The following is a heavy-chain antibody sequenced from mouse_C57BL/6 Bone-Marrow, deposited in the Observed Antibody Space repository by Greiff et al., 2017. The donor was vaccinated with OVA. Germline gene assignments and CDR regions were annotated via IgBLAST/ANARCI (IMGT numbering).Heavy chain of an antibody. CDR1: GYTFTSYW. CDR3: ARVYDGYYWYFDV. D-gene: IGHD2-3*01. CDR2: IDPSDSYT. V-gene: IGHV1-69*01. Sequence: QVQLQQPGAELVMPGASVKLSCKASGYTFTSYWMHWVKQRPGQGLEWIGEIDPSDSYTNYNQKFKGKSTLTVDTSSRTAYLQLSTLTSEDSAVYYCARVYDGYYWYFDVWGTGTTVTVSA. J-gene: IGHJ1*03.